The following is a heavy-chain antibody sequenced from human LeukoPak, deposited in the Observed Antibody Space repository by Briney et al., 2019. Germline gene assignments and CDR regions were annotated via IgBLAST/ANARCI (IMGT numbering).Heavy chain of an antibody. CDR1: GFTFSSYG. Sequence: GGTLRLSCAASGFTFSSYGMSWVRQAPGKGLEWVSAISGSGGSTYYADSVKGRFTISRDNSKNTLYLQMNSLRAEDTAVYYCAKARSTVTDYLIDYWGQGTLVTVSS. J-gene: IGHJ4*02. CDR3: AKARSTVTDYLIDY. V-gene: IGHV3-23*01. D-gene: IGHD4-17*01. CDR2: ISGSGGST.